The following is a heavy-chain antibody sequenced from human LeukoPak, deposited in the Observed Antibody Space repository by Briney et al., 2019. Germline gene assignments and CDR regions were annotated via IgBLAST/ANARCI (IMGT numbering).Heavy chain of an antibody. CDR2: ISSSTSYI. CDR3: ARDTRGVVPAAMTTIAGS. V-gene: IGHV3-21*01. D-gene: IGHD2-2*01. J-gene: IGHJ5*02. CDR1: GFTFSSYS. Sequence: PGGSLRLSCAASGFTFSSYSMNWVRQAPGKGLEWVSSISSSTSYIYYADSVKGRFTISRDNAKNSLYLQMNSLRAEDTAVYYCARDTRGVVPAAMTTIAGSWGQGTLVTVSS.